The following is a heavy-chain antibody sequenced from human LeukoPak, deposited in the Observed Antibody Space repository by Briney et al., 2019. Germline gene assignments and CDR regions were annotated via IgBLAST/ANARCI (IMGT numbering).Heavy chain of an antibody. D-gene: IGHD4-17*01. V-gene: IGHV1-69*04. J-gene: IGHJ4*02. CDR1: GYTFTSYG. Sequence: GASVKVSCKASGYTFTSYGISWVRQAPGQGLEWMGRIIPILGIANYAQKFQGRVTITADKSTSTAYMELSSLRSEDTAVYYCARVSGDYGRYYFDYWGQGTLVTVSS. CDR2: IIPILGIA. CDR3: ARVSGDYGRYYFDY.